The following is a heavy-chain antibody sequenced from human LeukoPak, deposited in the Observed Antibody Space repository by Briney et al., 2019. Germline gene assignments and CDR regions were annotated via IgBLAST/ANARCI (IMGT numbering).Heavy chain of an antibody. CDR1: GGSISSYY. J-gene: IGHJ6*03. D-gene: IGHD2/OR15-2a*01. CDR3: ASSFSSYYMHV. Sequence: SETLSLTCTLSGGSISSYYWIWIRQPAGKGLEWIGRIYTSGNTNYNPSLKSRVTMSVDTSKNQFSLKLSSVTAADTAVYFCASSFSSYYMHVWGKGTTVTVSS. V-gene: IGHV4-4*07. CDR2: IYTSGNT.